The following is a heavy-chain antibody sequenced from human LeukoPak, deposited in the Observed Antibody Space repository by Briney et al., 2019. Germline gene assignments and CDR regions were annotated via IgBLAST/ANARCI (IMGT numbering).Heavy chain of an antibody. CDR2: ISGNNDNP. CDR1: GYTFSNFG. J-gene: IGHJ4*02. Sequence: ASVKVSCKTSGYTFSNFGISWVRQAPGQGLEWMGWISGNNDNPNYGQKFQGRLTVTTDSSTSTAYMELRNLRSDDTAVYYCARDGTSTDDYWGQGTLVTVSS. V-gene: IGHV1-18*01. D-gene: IGHD2-2*01. CDR3: ARDGTSTDDY.